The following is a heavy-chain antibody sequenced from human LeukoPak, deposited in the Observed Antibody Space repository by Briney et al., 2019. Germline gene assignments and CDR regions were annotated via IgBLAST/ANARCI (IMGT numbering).Heavy chain of an antibody. CDR2: ISTDGSST. CDR3: ARDRYCTTTRCSDY. CDR1: GFTFSSYS. Sequence: GGSLRLSCAASGFTFSSYSMNWVRQAPGKGLVWVSRISTDGSSTTYADSVKGRFTISRDNAKNTLYLEMNSLRAEDTAVYHCARDRYCTTTRCSDYWGQGTLVTVSS. J-gene: IGHJ4*02. V-gene: IGHV3-74*03. D-gene: IGHD2-2*01.